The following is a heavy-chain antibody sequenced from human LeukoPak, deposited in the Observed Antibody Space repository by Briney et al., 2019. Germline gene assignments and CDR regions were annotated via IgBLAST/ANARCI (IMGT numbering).Heavy chain of an antibody. CDR3: AKGPGSSWYRGGYYFDY. D-gene: IGHD6-13*01. Sequence: GGSLRLSCAASGFDFGRHVMNWVRQAPGKGLEWVSAISGSGGSTYYADSVKGRFTISRDNSKNTLYLQMNSLRAEDTAVYYCAKGPGSSWYRGGYYFDYWGQGTLVTVSS. CDR1: GFDFGRHV. V-gene: IGHV3-23*01. CDR2: ISGSGGST. J-gene: IGHJ4*02.